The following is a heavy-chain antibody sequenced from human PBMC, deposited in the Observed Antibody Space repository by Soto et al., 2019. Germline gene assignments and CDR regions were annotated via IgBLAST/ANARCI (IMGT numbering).Heavy chain of an antibody. CDR1: GFSFSNFG. D-gene: IGHD2-15*01. V-gene: IGHV3-30*03. CDR2: ISADGSVK. Sequence: QVQLVESGGGVVQRGRAPRLSCAASGFSFSNFGMHWVRQAPGKGLEWVAAISADGSVKYFSGSVKGRFTISRDNSKNTLFLQMNSLRVEDTAVYYCVRGSDVARQELDYWGQGTLVTVSS. J-gene: IGHJ4*02. CDR3: VRGSDVARQELDY.